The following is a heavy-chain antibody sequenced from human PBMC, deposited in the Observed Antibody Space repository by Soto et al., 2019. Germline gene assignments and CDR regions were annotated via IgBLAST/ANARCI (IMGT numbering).Heavy chain of an antibody. CDR1: GFTFSSYS. V-gene: IGHV3-21*05. J-gene: IGHJ2*01. D-gene: IGHD3-10*01. CDR3: ARAGRIRDWYFDL. CDR2: ISSSSSYI. Sequence: GGSLRLSCAASGFTFSSYSMNWVRQAPGKGLEWVSYISSSSSYIYYADSVKGRFTISRDNAKNSLYLQMNSLRAEDTAVYYCARAGRIRDWYFDLWGRGTLVTVSS.